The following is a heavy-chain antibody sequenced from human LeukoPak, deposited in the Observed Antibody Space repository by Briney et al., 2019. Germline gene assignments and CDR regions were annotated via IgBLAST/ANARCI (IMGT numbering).Heavy chain of an antibody. CDR2: ISSGGATI. J-gene: IGHJ4*02. D-gene: IGHD5-12*01. CDR1: GFTFSSYG. Sequence: PGGSLRLPCAASGFTFSSYGMHWVRQAPGKGLEWVSSISSGGATIYYADSVKGRFTISRDNAKNSLYLQMNSLRAEDTAVYYCARIMVATPYFDYWGQGALVTVSS. V-gene: IGHV3-48*04. CDR3: ARIMVATPYFDY.